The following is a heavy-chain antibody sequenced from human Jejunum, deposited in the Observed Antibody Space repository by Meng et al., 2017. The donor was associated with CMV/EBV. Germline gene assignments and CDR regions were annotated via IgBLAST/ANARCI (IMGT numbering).Heavy chain of an antibody. CDR2: VSSYTDNT. CDR1: GYDLSDYG. Sequence: KVSCKTSGYDLSDYGISWVRQAPGQGLEWIGWVSSYTDNTKYAPKFQGRVTMTADASTTTAHLELRSLRSDDTAVYFCARKQWEPDYWGQGTLVTVSS. V-gene: IGHV1-18*01. D-gene: IGHD1-26*01. J-gene: IGHJ4*02. CDR3: ARKQWEPDY.